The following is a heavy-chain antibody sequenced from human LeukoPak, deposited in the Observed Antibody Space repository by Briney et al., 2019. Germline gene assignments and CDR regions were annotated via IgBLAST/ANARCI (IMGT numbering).Heavy chain of an antibody. J-gene: IGHJ4*02. Sequence: GGSLRLSCAASGFTFSSYAMHWVRQAPGKGLEWVAVISYDGSNKYYADSVKGRFTISRDNSKNTLYLQMNSLRAEDTAVYYCARGLDGGIGYSYGDWGQGTLVTVSS. CDR3: ARGLDGGIGYSYGD. CDR1: GFTFSSYA. D-gene: IGHD5-18*01. CDR2: ISYDGSNK. V-gene: IGHV3-30-3*01.